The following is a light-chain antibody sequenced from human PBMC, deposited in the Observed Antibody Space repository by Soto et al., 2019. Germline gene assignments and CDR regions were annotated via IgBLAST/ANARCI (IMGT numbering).Light chain of an antibody. CDR2: ATD. CDR1: QTITNY. J-gene: IGKJ1*01. CDR3: QQSYNTPRT. Sequence: DIQMTQSPSSLSASVGDRVTITCRASQTITNYLNWYQQQSGKAPKLLIYATDTLQSGVPSRFSGSGSGTDYPLTISSLQPEDFATYYCQQSYNTPRTFGQGTKVDLK. V-gene: IGKV1-39*01.